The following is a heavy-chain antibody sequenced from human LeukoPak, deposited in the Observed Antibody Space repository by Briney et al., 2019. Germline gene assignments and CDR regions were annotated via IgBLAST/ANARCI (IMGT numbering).Heavy chain of an antibody. CDR3: ARECLPAFRRGGSCLRPFDP. D-gene: IGHD2-15*01. J-gene: IGHJ5*02. Sequence: ASVKVSCKASGGTFSDYAINWVRQAPGQGLERMGRIIPILGKANYAQRFQGRATITADKSTSTAHMELSGLKSEDTAVYYCARECLPAFRRGGSCLRPFDPWGQGTLVTVSS. CDR1: GGTFSDYA. V-gene: IGHV1-69*04. CDR2: IIPILGKA.